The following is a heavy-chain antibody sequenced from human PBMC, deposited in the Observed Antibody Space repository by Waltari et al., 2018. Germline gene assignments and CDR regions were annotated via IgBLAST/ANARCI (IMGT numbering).Heavy chain of an antibody. CDR1: GFTFSSYS. D-gene: IGHD3-22*01. J-gene: IGHJ3*02. CDR2: ISSSSSTI. CDR3: ARQYYYDSSGYLDAFDI. V-gene: IGHV3-48*01. Sequence: GSGGGLVQPGGSLRLSCAASGFTFSSYSMNWVRQAPGQGLEWVSYISSSSSTIYYADSVKGRFTISRDNAKNSLYLQMNSLRAEDTAVYYCARQYYYDSSGYLDAFDIWGQGTMVTVSS.